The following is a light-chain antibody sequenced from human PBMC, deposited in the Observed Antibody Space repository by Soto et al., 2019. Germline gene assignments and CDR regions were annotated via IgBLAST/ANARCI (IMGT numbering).Light chain of an antibody. V-gene: IGKV1-5*03. CDR3: QQYNNYPRT. CDR1: QTISSW. J-gene: IGKJ1*01. CDR2: KAA. Sequence: DVQMTQSPSTLSGSVGDRVTITCRASQTISSWLAWYQQKPGKAPKLLIYKAATLKSGVPSRFSGSGSGTEFTLTISSLQPNDFATYYCQQYNNYPRTSGQRTKV.